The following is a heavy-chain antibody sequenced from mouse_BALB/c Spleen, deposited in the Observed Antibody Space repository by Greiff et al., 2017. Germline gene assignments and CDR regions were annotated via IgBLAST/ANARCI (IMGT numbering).Heavy chain of an antibody. CDR3: ARQKVLGFHY. CDR1: GFAFSSYD. D-gene: IGHD2-14*01. Sequence: EVKVVESGGGLVKPGGSLKLSCAASGFAFSSYDMSWVRQTPEKRLEWVAYISSGGGSTYYPDTVKGRFTISRDNAKNTLYLQMSSLKSEDTAMYYCARQKVLGFHYWGQGTTLTVSS. V-gene: IGHV5-12-1*01. J-gene: IGHJ2*01. CDR2: ISSGGGST.